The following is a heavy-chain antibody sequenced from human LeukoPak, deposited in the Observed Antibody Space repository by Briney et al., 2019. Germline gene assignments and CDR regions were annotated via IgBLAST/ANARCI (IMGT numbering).Heavy chain of an antibody. CDR1: GGSISSYY. D-gene: IGHD6-13*01. Sequence: SETLSLTCTVSGGSISSYYWGWIRQPPGKGLEWIGSIYHSGSTYYNPSLKSRVTISVDTSKNQFSLKLSSVTAADTAVYYCARGIAAADAFDIWGQGTMVTVSS. CDR3: ARGIAAADAFDI. J-gene: IGHJ3*02. V-gene: IGHV4-38-2*02. CDR2: IYHSGST.